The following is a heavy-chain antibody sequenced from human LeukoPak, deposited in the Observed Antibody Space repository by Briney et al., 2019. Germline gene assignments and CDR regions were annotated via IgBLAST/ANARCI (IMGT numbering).Heavy chain of an antibody. CDR1: GFSLSTSGMR. Sequence: SGPALVKPTQTLTLTCTFSGFSLSTSGMRVSWIRQPPGKALGWLARIDWDDDKFYSTSLKTRLTISKDTSKNQVVLTMTNMDPVDTATYYCARMSRLDSSNWFDPWGQGTLVTVSS. J-gene: IGHJ5*02. D-gene: IGHD2-21*01. V-gene: IGHV2-70*04. CDR2: IDWDDDK. CDR3: ARMSRLDSSNWFDP.